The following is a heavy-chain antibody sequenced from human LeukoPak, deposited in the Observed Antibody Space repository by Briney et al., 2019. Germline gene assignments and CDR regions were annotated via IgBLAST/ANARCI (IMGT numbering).Heavy chain of an antibody. D-gene: IGHD2-2*01. CDR2: IYPGDSDT. J-gene: IGHJ4*02. Sequence: GESLKISCKGSGYSFTSYWIGWVRQIPGKGLEWMGIIYPGDSDTRYSPSFQGQVTISADKSISTAYLQWSSLRAEDTAVYYCARDQGYCSSTSCYVGSDYWGQGTLVTASS. CDR3: ARDQGYCSSTSCYVGSDY. V-gene: IGHV5-51*01. CDR1: GYSFTSYW.